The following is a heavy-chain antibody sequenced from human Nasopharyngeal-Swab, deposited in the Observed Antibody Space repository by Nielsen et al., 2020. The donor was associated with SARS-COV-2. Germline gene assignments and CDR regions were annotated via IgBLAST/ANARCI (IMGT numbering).Heavy chain of an antibody. CDR1: GYTFTGYY. CDR2: INPNSGDT. D-gene: IGHD4-17*01. J-gene: IGHJ4*02. CDR3: ARVVDYGDYVVYDY. Sequence: ASVKVSCKASGYTFTGYYMHWVRQAPGQGLEWMGWINPNSGDTNYAQKFQGWVTMTRDTSISTAYMELSRLRSDDTAVYYCARVVDYGDYVVYDYWGQGTLVTVSS. V-gene: IGHV1-2*04.